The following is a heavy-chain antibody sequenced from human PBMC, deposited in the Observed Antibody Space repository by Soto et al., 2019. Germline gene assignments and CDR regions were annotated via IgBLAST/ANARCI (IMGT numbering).Heavy chain of an antibody. Sequence: GESLKISCKGSGYSFTSYWISWVRQMPGKGLEWMGRIDPSDSYTNYSPSFQGHVTISADKSISTAYLQWSSLKASDTAMYYCARVLGGLAHCYYYGMDVWGQGTTVTVSS. V-gene: IGHV5-10-1*01. CDR2: IDPSDSYT. J-gene: IGHJ6*02. CDR1: GYSFTSYW. CDR3: ARVLGGLAHCYYYGMDV. D-gene: IGHD3-16*01.